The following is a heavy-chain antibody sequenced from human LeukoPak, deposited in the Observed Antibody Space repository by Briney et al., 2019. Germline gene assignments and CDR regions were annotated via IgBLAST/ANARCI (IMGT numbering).Heavy chain of an antibody. D-gene: IGHD1-1*01. Sequence: GGSLRLSCAASGFTFSSYAMSWVRQAPGKGLEWVSAISGSGGSTYYADSVKGRFTISRDNSKNTLYLQMNSLRAEDTAVYYCAKDLRRTGTIPYFDYWGQGTLVTVSS. CDR1: GFTFSSYA. CDR3: AKDLRRTGTIPYFDY. J-gene: IGHJ4*02. V-gene: IGHV3-23*01. CDR2: ISGSGGST.